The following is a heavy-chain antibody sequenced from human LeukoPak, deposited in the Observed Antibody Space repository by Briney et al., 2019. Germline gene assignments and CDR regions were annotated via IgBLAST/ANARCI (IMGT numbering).Heavy chain of an antibody. CDR3: ARFSDNLDY. CDR1: GGSISSYY. CDR2: IYYSGST. Sequence: SETLSLTCTVSGGSISSYYSSWIRQPPGKGLEWIGYIYYSGSTNYNPSLKSRVTISVDTSKNQFSLKLSSVTAADTAVYYCARFSDNLDYWGQGTLVTVSS. D-gene: IGHD1-1*01. V-gene: IGHV4-59*08. J-gene: IGHJ4*02.